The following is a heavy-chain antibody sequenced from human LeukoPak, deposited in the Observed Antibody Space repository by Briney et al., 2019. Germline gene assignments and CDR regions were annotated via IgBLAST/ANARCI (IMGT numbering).Heavy chain of an antibody. J-gene: IGHJ4*02. D-gene: IGHD1-26*01. CDR3: AKSRGTYFLYFDY. Sequence: PGGSLRLSCAASGFTFSSYGVHWVRQAPGKGLECVVVIWYDGSNKYYADSVKGRFTISRDNSKNTLYLQMYSLRAEDTAVFFCAKSRGTYFLYFDYWGPGTLVSVSS. CDR1: GFTFSSYG. CDR2: IWYDGSNK. V-gene: IGHV3-30*02.